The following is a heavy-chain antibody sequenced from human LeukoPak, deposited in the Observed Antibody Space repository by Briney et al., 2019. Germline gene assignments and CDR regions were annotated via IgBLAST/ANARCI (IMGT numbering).Heavy chain of an antibody. D-gene: IGHD2-8*01. CDR3: ARRLGARATPYCTNGVCYHNWFDP. CDR2: ISSSSSYI. J-gene: IGHJ5*02. V-gene: IGHV3-21*01. CDR1: GFTFSSYA. Sequence: PGGSLRLSCVASGFTFSSYAMSWVRQAPGKGLEWVSSISSSSSYIYYADSVKGRFTISRDNAKNSLYLQMNSLRAEDTAVYYCARRLGARATPYCTNGVCYHNWFDPWGQGTLVTVSS.